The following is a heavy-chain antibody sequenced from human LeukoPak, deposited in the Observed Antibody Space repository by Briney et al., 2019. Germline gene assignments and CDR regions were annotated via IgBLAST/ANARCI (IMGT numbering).Heavy chain of an antibody. V-gene: IGHV3-9*01. D-gene: IGHD5-18*01. J-gene: IGHJ4*02. Sequence: GGSLRLSCAASGFTFDDYAMHWVRQAPGKGLEWVSGITWNSDNIEYADSVKGRFTISRDNAKNSLYLQMNSLRAEDTAVYYCAREGPRGHTYDLTFGYWGQGTLVTVSS. CDR1: GFTFDDYA. CDR2: ITWNSDNI. CDR3: AREGPRGHTYDLTFGY.